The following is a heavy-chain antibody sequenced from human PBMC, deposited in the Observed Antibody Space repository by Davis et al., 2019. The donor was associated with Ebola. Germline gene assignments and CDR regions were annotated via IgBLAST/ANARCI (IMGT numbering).Heavy chain of an antibody. CDR3: ARVMGVVVVPAAFDP. CDR2: IKQDGSEK. Sequence: GESLMISCAASGFTFSSYWMSWVRQAPGKGLEWVANIKQDGSEKYYVDSVKGRFTISRDNAKNSLYLQMNSLRAEDTAVYYCARVMGVVVVPAAFDPWGQGTLVTVSS. V-gene: IGHV3-7*03. CDR1: GFTFSSYW. J-gene: IGHJ5*02. D-gene: IGHD2-2*01.